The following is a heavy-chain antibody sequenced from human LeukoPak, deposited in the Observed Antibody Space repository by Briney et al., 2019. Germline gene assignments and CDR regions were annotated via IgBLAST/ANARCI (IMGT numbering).Heavy chain of an antibody. V-gene: IGHV4-34*01. CDR2: INHSGST. J-gene: IGHJ4*02. CDR3: ARGGGITMIVVVTAPFDY. CDR1: GGSFSGYY. D-gene: IGHD3-22*01. Sequence: SETLSLTCAVYGGSFSGYYWSWIRQPPGKGLEWIGEINHSGSTNYNPSLKSRVTISVDTSKNQFSQKLSSVTAADTAVYYCARGGGITMIVVVTAPFDYWGQGTLVTVSS.